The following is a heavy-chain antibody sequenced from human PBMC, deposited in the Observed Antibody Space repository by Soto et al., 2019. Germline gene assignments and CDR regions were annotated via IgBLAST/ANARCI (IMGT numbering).Heavy chain of an antibody. D-gene: IGHD3-10*01. Sequence: QVQLQESGPGLVKPSQTLSLTCTVSGGSVRRGNYYWSWIRQFPGKGLEWIGYISNSGRTHYNPSLMSRITILVDTSKNQFFLELRSVTAADTALYYRARADYATGSYYPDYWGQGTLVTVSS. CDR3: ARADYATGSYYPDY. J-gene: IGHJ4*02. CDR1: GGSVRRGNYY. CDR2: ISNSGRT. V-gene: IGHV4-31*03.